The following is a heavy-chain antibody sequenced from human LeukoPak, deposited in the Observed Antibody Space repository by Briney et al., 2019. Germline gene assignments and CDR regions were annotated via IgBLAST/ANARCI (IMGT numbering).Heavy chain of an antibody. V-gene: IGHV1-2*02. D-gene: IGHD3-22*01. CDR2: INPNSGGT. Sequence: ASVKVSCKASGYTFTGYYMHWVRQAPGQGLEWMGWINPNSGGTNHAQKFQGRVTMTRDTSISTAYMELSRLRSDDTAVYYCARATMIVVVIDYWGQGTLVTVSS. CDR1: GYTFTGYY. J-gene: IGHJ4*02. CDR3: ARATMIVVVIDY.